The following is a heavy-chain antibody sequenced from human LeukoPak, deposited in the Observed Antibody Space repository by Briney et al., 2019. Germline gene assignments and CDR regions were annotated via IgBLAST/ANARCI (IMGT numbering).Heavy chain of an antibody. V-gene: IGHV1-69*13. Sequence: LVKVSCKASGGTFSSYAISWVRQAPGQGLEWMGGIIPIFGTANYAQKFQGRVTITADESTSTAYMELSSLRSEDTAVYYCARVANYYDSSDYYVSDGAFDIWGQGTMVTVSS. J-gene: IGHJ3*02. CDR3: ARVANYYDSSDYYVSDGAFDI. D-gene: IGHD3-22*01. CDR1: GGTFSSYA. CDR2: IIPIFGTA.